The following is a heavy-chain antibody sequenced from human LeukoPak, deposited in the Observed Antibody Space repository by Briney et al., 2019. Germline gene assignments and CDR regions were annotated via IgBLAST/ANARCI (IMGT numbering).Heavy chain of an antibody. V-gene: IGHV1-8*03. Sequence: ASVKVSCKASGYTFTNSDINWVRQATGQGLEWMHWINPNTINTAYAQKFQDRVIITRNTSISTAYMQQSSLRSEDTAVYYCARDNSVRDEAWWFNPWGQGTLVTVSS. D-gene: IGHD5-24*01. CDR3: ARDNSVRDEAWWFNP. CDR2: INPNTINT. CDR1: GYTFTNSD. J-gene: IGHJ5*02.